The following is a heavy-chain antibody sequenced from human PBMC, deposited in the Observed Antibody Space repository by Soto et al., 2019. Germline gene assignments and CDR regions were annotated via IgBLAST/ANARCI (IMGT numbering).Heavy chain of an antibody. J-gene: IGHJ6*02. CDR3: ARVVVVVPAAIYDYYYGMDV. Sequence: SVKISCKASGGTFSSYAISWVRQAPGQGLEWMGGIIPIFGTANYAQKFQGRVTITADESTSTAYMELSSLRSEDTAVYYCARVVVVVPAAIYDYYYGMDVWGQGTTVTVSS. D-gene: IGHD2-2*02. CDR2: IIPIFGTA. CDR1: GGTFSSYA. V-gene: IGHV1-69*13.